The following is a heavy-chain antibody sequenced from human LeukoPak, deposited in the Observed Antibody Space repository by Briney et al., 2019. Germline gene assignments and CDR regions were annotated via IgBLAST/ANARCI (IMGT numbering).Heavy chain of an antibody. CDR1: GFTFSSHG. Sequence: GGSLRLSCAASGFTFSSHGMNWVRQAPGKGLEWVSGISPSGGITYYTDSVKGRFTISRDNSKNTVSLQMNSLRAEDTAVYYCAKNIGGFDYWGQGTLVTVSS. J-gene: IGHJ4*02. D-gene: IGHD2-15*01. CDR3: AKNIGGFDY. V-gene: IGHV3-23*01. CDR2: ISPSGGIT.